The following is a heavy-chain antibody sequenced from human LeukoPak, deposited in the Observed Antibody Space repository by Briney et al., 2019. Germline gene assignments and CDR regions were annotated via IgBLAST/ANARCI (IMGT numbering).Heavy chain of an antibody. J-gene: IGHJ4*02. CDR2: ISYDGSNK. D-gene: IGHD3/OR15-3a*01. CDR3: EKDDRGSFLDGSDYYFDY. CDR1: GFTFSSYA. V-gene: IGHV3-30*04. Sequence: GGSLRLSCAASGFTFSSYAMHWVRQAPGKGLEWVAVISYDGSNKYYADSVKGRFTISRDNSKNTRYLQMNSLRAEDTAVYYCEKDDRGSFLDGSDYYFDYWGQGTLVTVSS.